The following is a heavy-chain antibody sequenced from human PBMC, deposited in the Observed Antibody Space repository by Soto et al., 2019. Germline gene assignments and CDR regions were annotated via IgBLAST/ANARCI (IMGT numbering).Heavy chain of an antibody. V-gene: IGHV1-18*01. J-gene: IGHJ4*02. D-gene: IGHD6-6*01. Sequence: QFQLVQSGAEVKKPGASVKVSCKASGYTFTSYFISWVRQVPGRGLEWLGWISAYSGNTNTPQKLQGRGTMTTGTSTSTASLQLRTLRSGDTAVCYSATEAPRSSNWGPRTLVTVS. CDR1: GYTFTSYF. CDR3: ATEAPRSSN. CDR2: ISAYSGNT.